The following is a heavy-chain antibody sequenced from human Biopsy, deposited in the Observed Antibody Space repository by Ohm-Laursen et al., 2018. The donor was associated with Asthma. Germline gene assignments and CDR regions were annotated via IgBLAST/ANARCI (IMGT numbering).Heavy chain of an antibody. Sequence: SVKVSCKASGDSLGSFINYAISWVRQAPRQGLEWMGGLIPVLGTADYAPMFEGRVTITAEESTSTAYLELTSLRFEDTAVYYCARGYSGTDRIVYYYSGMEVWGQGTTVTVSS. D-gene: IGHD5-12*01. CDR1: GDSLGSFINYA. CDR3: ARGYSGTDRIVYYYSGMEV. J-gene: IGHJ6*02. V-gene: IGHV1-69*13. CDR2: LIPVLGTA.